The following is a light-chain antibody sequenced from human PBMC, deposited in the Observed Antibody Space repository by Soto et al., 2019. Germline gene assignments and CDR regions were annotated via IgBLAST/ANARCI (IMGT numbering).Light chain of an antibody. J-gene: IGKJ4*01. V-gene: IGKV1-39*01. CDR1: QSISSY. CDR2: AAS. CDR3: QQSYSTPLT. Sequence: DIQMTQSPSSLSASVGDRVTITCRASQSISSYLNWFQQKPGQAPKLLIYAASSLQSGVPSRFSGSGSGTEFTLTISSLQPEDFATYYCQQSYSTPLTFGGGPKVEIK.